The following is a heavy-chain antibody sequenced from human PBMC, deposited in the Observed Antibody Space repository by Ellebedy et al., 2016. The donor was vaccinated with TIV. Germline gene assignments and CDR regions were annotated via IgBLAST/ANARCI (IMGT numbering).Heavy chain of an antibody. CDR1: GFTFSSYW. CDR2: IKSDGSIS. Sequence: GESLKISCEASGFTFSSYWMHRVRHGPGKGLLWVSHIKSDGSISTYADSMKGRFTISRDNAKNSLDLQMNSLRAEDTALYYCVRGEGYDDLTGYSYFDHWGQGTQVTVSS. D-gene: IGHD3-9*01. J-gene: IGHJ4*02. V-gene: IGHV3-74*01. CDR3: VRGEGYDDLTGYSYFDH.